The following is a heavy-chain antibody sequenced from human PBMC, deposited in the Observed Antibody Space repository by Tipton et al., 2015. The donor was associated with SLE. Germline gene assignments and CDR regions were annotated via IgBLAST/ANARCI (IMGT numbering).Heavy chain of an antibody. CDR3: ARDHSGAYGSGSYGLHY. CDR2: VSTGKSS. Sequence: TLSLTCAVSGGSISSDGYHWTWIRQPAGKGLEWFGQVSTGKSSNYNPSLRSRVTISLDMSKNQFSLKLNSVTAADTAVYYCARDHSGAYGSGSYGLHYWGQGTLVTVSS. J-gene: IGHJ4*02. V-gene: IGHV4-61*09. CDR1: GGSISSDGYH. D-gene: IGHD3-10*01.